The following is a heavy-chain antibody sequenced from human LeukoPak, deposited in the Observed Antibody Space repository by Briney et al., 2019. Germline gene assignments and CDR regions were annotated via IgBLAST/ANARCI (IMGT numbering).Heavy chain of an antibody. J-gene: IGHJ4*02. CDR3: ATRDQSRTDIVPPDY. V-gene: IGHV4-4*02. D-gene: IGHD5-24*01. Sequence: SETLSLTCAVSGVSISSNNWWTWVRQPPGKGLERIGEIYHGGNTNYSPSLKTRVTISMDKSKNHLSLNLNSVTAADTAVYYCATRDQSRTDIVPPDYWGQGTLVTVSS. CDR1: GVSISSNNW. CDR2: IYHGGNT.